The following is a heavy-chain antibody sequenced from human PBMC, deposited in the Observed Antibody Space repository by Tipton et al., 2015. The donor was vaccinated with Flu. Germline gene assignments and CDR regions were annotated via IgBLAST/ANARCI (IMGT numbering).Heavy chain of an antibody. J-gene: IGHJ4*02. CDR1: GASISSGGAY. Sequence: TLSLTCTVSGASISSGGAYWTWIRQHPGKGLEWIGCISYSGTTSYNSSLKSRLAMSVDMLKDQFSLNLMSTTAADTAVYYCARAPRMVTFEGSYHDSSGYYDFWGQGTLVTVSS. CDR3: ARAPRMVTFEGSYHDSSGYYDF. D-gene: IGHD3-22*01. V-gene: IGHV4-31*03. CDR2: ISYSGTT.